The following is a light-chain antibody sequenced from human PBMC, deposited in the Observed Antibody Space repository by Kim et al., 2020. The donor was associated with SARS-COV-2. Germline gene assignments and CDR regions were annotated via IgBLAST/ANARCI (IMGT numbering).Light chain of an antibody. CDR3: QQYGSLYS. V-gene: IGKV3-20*01. CDR2: GAS. Sequence: SLSPGESASLSCRASQSVSSSYLAWYQQTPGQAPRLLIYGASSRATGIPDRFSGSGSGTDFTLTISRLEPEDFAVYYCQQYGSLYSFGQGTKLEIK. CDR1: QSVSSSY. J-gene: IGKJ2*03.